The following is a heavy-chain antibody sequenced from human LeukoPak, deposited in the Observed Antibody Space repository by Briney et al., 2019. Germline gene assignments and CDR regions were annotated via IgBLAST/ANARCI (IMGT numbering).Heavy chain of an antibody. CDR2: MNPNSGNT. CDR3: ARGRRLRGLLGPFVY. D-gene: IGHD2/OR15-2a*01. V-gene: IGHV1-8*01. J-gene: IGHJ4*02. CDR1: GYTFTSYD. Sequence: GASVKVSCKASGYTFTSYDINWVRQATGQGLEWMGWMNPNSGNTGYAQKFQGRVTMTRNTYISTAYMELRSLRSEDTAVYYCARGRRLRGLLGPFVYWGQGTLVTVSS.